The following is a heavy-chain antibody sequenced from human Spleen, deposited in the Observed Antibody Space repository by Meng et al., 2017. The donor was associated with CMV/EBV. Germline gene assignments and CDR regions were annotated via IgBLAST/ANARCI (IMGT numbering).Heavy chain of an antibody. Sequence: GGSLRLSCAASGFTFSSYSMNWVRQAPGKGLEWVSYISSSSSTIYYADSVKGRFTISRDNAKNSLYLQMNSLRAEDTAVYYCARDFYSSSSYYYGMDVWGQGTTVTVSS. V-gene: IGHV3-48*04. CDR2: ISSSSSTI. J-gene: IGHJ6*02. CDR1: GFTFSSYS. CDR3: ARDFYSSSSYYYGMDV. D-gene: IGHD6-6*01.